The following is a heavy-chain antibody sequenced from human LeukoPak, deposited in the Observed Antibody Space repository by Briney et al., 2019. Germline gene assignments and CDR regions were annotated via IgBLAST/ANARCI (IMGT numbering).Heavy chain of an antibody. J-gene: IGHJ4*02. Sequence: PGGSLRLSCAASGFTFSSYAMSWVRQAPGKGLEWVSGISGSGGITYYADSVKGRFTISRENAKNSLYLQMNSLRAGDTAVYYCARGAQGGVGFDYWGQGTLVTVSS. V-gene: IGHV3-23*01. CDR2: ISGSGGIT. CDR3: ARGAQGGVGFDY. CDR1: GFTFSSYA. D-gene: IGHD3-16*01.